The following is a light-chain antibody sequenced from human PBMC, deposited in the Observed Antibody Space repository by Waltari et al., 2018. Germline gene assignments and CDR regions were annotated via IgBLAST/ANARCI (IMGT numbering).Light chain of an antibody. Sequence: DIQVTQSPSSLSASVGDKVSITCRASQNITRYLCWYQKRPGKAPNLLIYAASTLQSGVPSRFTGSGSGTDFTLTISLLEPADFATYYCQQTHGIPWTFGQGTKVAIK. V-gene: IGKV1-39*01. CDR2: AAS. CDR3: QQTHGIPWT. J-gene: IGKJ1*01. CDR1: QNITRY.